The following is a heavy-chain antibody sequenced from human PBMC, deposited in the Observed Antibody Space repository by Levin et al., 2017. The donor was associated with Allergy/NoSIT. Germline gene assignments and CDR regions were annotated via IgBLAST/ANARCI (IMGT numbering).Heavy chain of an antibody. CDR1: GGSISTSSYY. D-gene: IGHD6-13*01. CDR3: ARATRSSLIYYFDY. V-gene: IGHV4-61*05. CDR2: GYYSGNT. J-gene: IGHJ4*02. Sequence: SETLSLTCTVSGGSISTSSYYWGWIRQPPGRGLEWIGNGYYSGNTNYNPSLKSRVTILVDTSKNQFSLKLSSVTAADTAVYYCARATRSSLIYYFDYWGQGTLVTVSS.